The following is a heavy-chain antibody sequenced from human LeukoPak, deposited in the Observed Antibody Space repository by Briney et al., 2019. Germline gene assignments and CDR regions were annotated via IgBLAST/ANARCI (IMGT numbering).Heavy chain of an antibody. Sequence: QPGGSLRLSCAASGFTFSSYEMNWVRQAPGKGLEGVSYISSSGSTIYYADSVKGRFTISRDNGKNSMYLQMNSLRAEDTAVYYCASYYYYDSSGYSMGYWGQGTLVTVSS. CDR1: GFTFSSYE. J-gene: IGHJ4*02. V-gene: IGHV3-48*03. D-gene: IGHD3-22*01. CDR3: ASYYYYDSSGYSMGY. CDR2: ISSSGSTI.